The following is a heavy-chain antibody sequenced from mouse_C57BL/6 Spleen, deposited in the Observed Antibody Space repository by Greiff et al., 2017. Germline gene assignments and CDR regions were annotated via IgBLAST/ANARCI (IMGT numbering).Heavy chain of an antibody. CDR2: IYPRSGNT. J-gene: IGHJ4*01. V-gene: IGHV1-81*01. D-gene: IGHD2-14*01. Sequence: QVQLKQSGAELARPGASVKLSCKASGYTFTSYCISWVKQRPGQGLEWIGEIYPRSGNTYYNQKFKGKDTLTADTSSSTASMELRSLTSEDSAVYFCARSGTYYAMDYWGQGTSVTVSS. CDR3: ARSGTYYAMDY. CDR1: GYTFTSYC.